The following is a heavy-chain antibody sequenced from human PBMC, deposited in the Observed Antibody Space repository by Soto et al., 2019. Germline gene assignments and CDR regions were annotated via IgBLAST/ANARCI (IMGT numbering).Heavy chain of an antibody. J-gene: IGHJ4*02. CDR2: ISSSTSHT. Sequence: QVQLVESGGGLVKPGGSLRLSCAVSGFTFSDYYRTWIRQAPGKGLEWVSYISSSTSHTNYADSVKGRFTISRDNAKTSLCLQMNSLRAEDTAGYYCVRGRGAAADYFDFWGQGTLVTVSS. V-gene: IGHV3-11*05. D-gene: IGHD6-13*01. CDR3: VRGRGAAADYFDF. CDR1: GFTFSDYY.